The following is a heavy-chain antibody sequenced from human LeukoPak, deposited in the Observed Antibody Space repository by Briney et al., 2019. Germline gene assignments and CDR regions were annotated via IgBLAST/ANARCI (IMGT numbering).Heavy chain of an antibody. CDR1: GYTFTGYY. CDR2: MNPHSGNT. D-gene: IGHD5-12*01. Sequence: ASVKVSCKASGYTFTGYYMHWVRQAPGQGLEWMGWMNPHSGNTGYAQKFQGRVTMTRNTSISTAYMELSSLRSDDTAVYFCARGRSGYDLGYGYWGQGTLVTVSS. V-gene: IGHV1-8*02. CDR3: ARGRSGYDLGYGY. J-gene: IGHJ4*02.